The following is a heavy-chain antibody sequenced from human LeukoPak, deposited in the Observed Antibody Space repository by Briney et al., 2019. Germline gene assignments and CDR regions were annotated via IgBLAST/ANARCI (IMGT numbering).Heavy chain of an antibody. V-gene: IGHV4-31*03. Sequence: PPQTLSLTCTVSGGSISSGGYFWSWIRQHPGKGLEWIGYISYNGSTNYNPSLKSRVTISVDTSKNQFSLKLSSVSAADTAVYYCASAPYSSSSVDYWGQGTLVTVSS. CDR2: ISYNGST. CDR3: ASAPYSSSSVDY. CDR1: GGSISSGGYF. D-gene: IGHD6-6*01. J-gene: IGHJ4*02.